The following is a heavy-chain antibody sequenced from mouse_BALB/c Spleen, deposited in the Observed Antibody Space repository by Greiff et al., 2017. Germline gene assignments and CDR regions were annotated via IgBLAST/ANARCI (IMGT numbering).Heavy chain of an antibody. CDR2: IYYSGTI. CDR1: GISITTGNYR. Sequence: EVPLQESGPGLVKPSQTVSLTCTVTGISITTGNYRWSWIRQFPGNKLEWIGYIYYSGTITSNPSLTSRTTITRDTSKNQFFLEMNSLTAEDTATYYCARDDYRYDYFDYWGQGTTLTVSS. J-gene: IGHJ2*01. V-gene: IGHV3-5*02. CDR3: ARDDYRYDYFDY. D-gene: IGHD2-14*01.